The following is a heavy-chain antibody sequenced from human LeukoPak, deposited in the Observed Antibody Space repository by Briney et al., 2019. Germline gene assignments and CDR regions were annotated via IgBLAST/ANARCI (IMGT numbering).Heavy chain of an antibody. CDR2: ISGSSSSI. V-gene: IGHV3-21*01. CDR1: GFTFSSYS. D-gene: IGHD3-10*01. Sequence: GGSLRLSCAASGFTFSSYSMNWVRQAPGKGLEWVSSISGSSSSIYYADSVKGRFTISKNSLYLQMNSLRAEDTAVYSCARGPGSGRNYNWFDPWGQGTLVTVSS. J-gene: IGHJ5*02. CDR3: ARGPGSGRNYNWFDP.